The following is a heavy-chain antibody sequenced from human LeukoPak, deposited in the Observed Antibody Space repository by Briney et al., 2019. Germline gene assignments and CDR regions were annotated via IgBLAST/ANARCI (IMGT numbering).Heavy chain of an antibody. CDR1: GFTFSSYT. D-gene: IGHD4-11*01. CDR2: ISTSSRTT. V-gene: IGHV3-48*01. CDR3: AGGRRDYSNYEGTLEY. J-gene: IGHJ4*02. Sequence: PGGSLRLSCAASGFTFSSYTMDWVRQAPGKGLEWVAYISTSSRTTYYADSVKGRFTISRDDAKNSLSLHMDSLRAEDTAVYYCAGGRRDYSNYEGTLEYWGQGTLVTVSS.